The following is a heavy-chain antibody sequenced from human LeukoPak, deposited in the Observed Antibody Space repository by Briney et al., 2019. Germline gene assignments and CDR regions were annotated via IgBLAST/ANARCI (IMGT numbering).Heavy chain of an antibody. CDR2: IRQDGNIE. J-gene: IGHJ3*02. CDR1: GFPFSSYW. D-gene: IGHD1-1*01. Sequence: GGSLRLSCVASGFPFSSYWMTWVRQAPAKGLEWMANIRQDGNIEYYVDSVRGRFSISRDNAKNSLYLQMNNLRVDDTALYYCAREIVGYDAFDIWGQGTMVTVSS. V-gene: IGHV3-7*01. CDR3: AREIVGYDAFDI.